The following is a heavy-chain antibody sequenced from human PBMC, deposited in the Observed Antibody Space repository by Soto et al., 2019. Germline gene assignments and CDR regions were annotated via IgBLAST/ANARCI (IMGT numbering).Heavy chain of an antibody. CDR1: GASISSYY. CDR2: IYYSGST. J-gene: IGHJ3*02. CDR3: ERVSGSIVVPNAFDI. V-gene: IGHV4-59*01. D-gene: IGHD3-22*01. Sequence: ESLSVTCAVSGASISSYYWSWIRQPPGKGLEWIGYIYYSGSTNYNPSLKSRVTISVDTSKNQFSLKLSSVTAADTAVYYCERVSGSIVVPNAFDIWGQGTMVTVSS.